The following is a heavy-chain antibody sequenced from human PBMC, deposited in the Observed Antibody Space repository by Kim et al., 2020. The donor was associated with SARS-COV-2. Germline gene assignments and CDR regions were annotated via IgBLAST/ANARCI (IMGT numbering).Heavy chain of an antibody. CDR1: GGSFSGYY. D-gene: IGHD6-19*01. CDR2: INHSGST. CDR3: ARGPPGRLNTKKTGAGDY. Sequence: SETLSLTCAVYGGSFSGYYWSWIRQPPGKGLEWIGEINHSGSTNYNPSLKSRVTISVDTSKNQFSLKLSSVTAADTAVHYCARGPPGRLNTKKTGAGDYWGQGTLVTVSS. J-gene: IGHJ4*02. V-gene: IGHV4-34*01.